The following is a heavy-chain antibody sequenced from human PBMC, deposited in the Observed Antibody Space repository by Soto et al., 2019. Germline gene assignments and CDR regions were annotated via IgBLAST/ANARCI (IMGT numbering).Heavy chain of an antibody. CDR3: ALRPFVVVPAASLLYGMDV. CDR2: IDPSDSYT. V-gene: IGHV5-10-1*01. J-gene: IGHJ6*02. Sequence: LGESLKISCKGSGYSFTSYWISWVRQMPGKGLEWMGRIDPSDSYTNYSPSFQGHVTTSADKSISTACLQWSSLKASDTAMYYCALRPFVVVPAASLLYGMDVWGQGTTVTVSS. D-gene: IGHD2-2*01. CDR1: GYSFTSYW.